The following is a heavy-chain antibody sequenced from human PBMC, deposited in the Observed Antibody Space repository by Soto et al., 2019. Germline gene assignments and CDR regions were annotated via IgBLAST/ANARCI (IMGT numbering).Heavy chain of an antibody. J-gene: IGHJ3*01. D-gene: IGHD1-26*01. V-gene: IGHV1-18*01. Sequence: QVQLEQSGAEVKKPGTSVKVSCKGSGYRFGDYGISWVRLTSGQGLEWLGWISAYSGNTEHAPKVQDRVTMTTDTSTATVYMDLMSLSSDDPAVYYCARAGGGSFAGIPFDVWGQGTKVTVSS. CDR1: GYRFGDYG. CDR3: ARAGGGSFAGIPFDV. CDR2: ISAYSGNT.